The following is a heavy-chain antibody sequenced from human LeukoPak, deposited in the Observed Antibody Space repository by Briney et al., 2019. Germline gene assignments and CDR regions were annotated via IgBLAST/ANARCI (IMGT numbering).Heavy chain of an antibody. Sequence: ASVKVSYTASGDTFSSYYMHWVRQAPGQGLEWMGIINPSGGSTTYAQKFQGRVTMTRDTSTSTVYMELSSLRSEDTAVYYCARGGVLRFLEHLDCWGQGTLVTVSS. V-gene: IGHV1-46*01. J-gene: IGHJ4*02. CDR2: INPSGGST. D-gene: IGHD3-3*01. CDR3: ARGGVLRFLEHLDC. CDR1: GDTFSSYY.